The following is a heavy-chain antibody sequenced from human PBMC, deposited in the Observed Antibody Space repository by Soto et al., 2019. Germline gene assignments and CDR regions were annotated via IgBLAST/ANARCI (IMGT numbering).Heavy chain of an antibody. Sequence: QLQLQESGPGLVKPSATLSLTCSVSGGSISSRTFWWAWIRQPPGKGLEWIGDMYYSGSSYSSPSLKSRVNLSVDTSKNQLSLKLNSVTAADTAVYYCARHPRDDYNYGGSGIFDYWGQGTLVTVSS. V-gene: IGHV4-39*01. J-gene: IGHJ4*02. CDR2: MYYSGSS. D-gene: IGHD4-4*01. CDR1: GGSISSRTFW. CDR3: ARHPRDDYNYGGSGIFDY.